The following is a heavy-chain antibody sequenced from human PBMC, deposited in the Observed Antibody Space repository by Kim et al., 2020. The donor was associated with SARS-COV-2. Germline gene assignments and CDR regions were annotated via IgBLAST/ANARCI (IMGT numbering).Heavy chain of an antibody. CDR3: TRQAAGMDV. V-gene: IGHV3-53*01. CDR1: GFTVSSNY. CDR2: IHNDGKT. Sequence: GSLRLSCVASGFTVSSNYMSWVRQAPGKGLEWVSSIHNDGKTHYADSVKGRFTISRDNSKNTFYVQMNSLRAEDTAVFYCTRQAAGMDVWGQGTTVTVSS. J-gene: IGHJ6*02.